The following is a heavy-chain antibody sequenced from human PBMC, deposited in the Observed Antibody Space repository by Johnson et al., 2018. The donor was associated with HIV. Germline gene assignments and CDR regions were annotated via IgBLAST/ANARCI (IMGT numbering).Heavy chain of an antibody. Sequence: QVQLEESGGGVVQPGRSLRLSCAASGFTFSSYAMHWVRQAPGKGLEWVTVLYSGGSTYYADSVKGRFTISRDNSKNTLYLQMNSLRAEDTAVYYCAKGGSSNDAFDIWGQGTMVTVSS. D-gene: IGHD6-13*01. V-gene: IGHV3-NL1*01. CDR2: LYSGGST. CDR3: AKGGSSNDAFDI. CDR1: GFTFSSYA. J-gene: IGHJ3*02.